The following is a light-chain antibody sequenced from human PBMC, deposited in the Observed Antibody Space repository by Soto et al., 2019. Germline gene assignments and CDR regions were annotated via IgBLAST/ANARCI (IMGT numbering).Light chain of an antibody. CDR1: SSDVGSYNF. V-gene: IGLV2-14*03. Sequence: QSALTQPASVSGSPGQSITISCTGTSSDVGSYNFVSWYQQHPGKVPKLMIFDVSSRPSGVSDRFSVAKSGNTSSLTISGLQAEYEGDYYCSSYTSSSTHVVGSGTKLTVL. CDR3: SSYTSSSTHV. J-gene: IGLJ1*01. CDR2: DVS.